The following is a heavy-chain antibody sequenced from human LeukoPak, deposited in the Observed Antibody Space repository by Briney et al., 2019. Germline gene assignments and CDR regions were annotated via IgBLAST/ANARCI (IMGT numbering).Heavy chain of an antibody. CDR2: IYWNDDK. CDR3: AHSLKLHGSGPFDY. D-gene: IGHD3-10*01. V-gene: IGHV2-5*01. J-gene: IGHJ4*02. Sequence: SGPTLVKPTQTLTLTCAFSGFSLSTSGVGVGWIRQPPGKALEWLALIYWNDDKRYSPSLKSRLTITKDTSKNQVVLTMTNMDPVDTATYYCAHSLKLHGSGPFDYWGQGTLVTVSS. CDR1: GFSLSTSGVG.